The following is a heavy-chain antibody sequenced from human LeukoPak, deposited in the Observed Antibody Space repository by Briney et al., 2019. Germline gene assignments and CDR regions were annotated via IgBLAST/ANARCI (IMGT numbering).Heavy chain of an antibody. V-gene: IGHV1-18*01. CDR3: ARVPLGRGYSYGYPDY. J-gene: IGHJ4*02. D-gene: IGHD5-18*01. Sequence: GASVKVSCKASGYTFTSYGISWVRQAPGQGLEWMGWISAYNGNTNYAQKLQGRVTMTTDTSTSTAYMELKSLRSDDTAVYYCARVPLGRGYSYGYPDYWGQGTLVTVSS. CDR2: ISAYNGNT. CDR1: GYTFTSYG.